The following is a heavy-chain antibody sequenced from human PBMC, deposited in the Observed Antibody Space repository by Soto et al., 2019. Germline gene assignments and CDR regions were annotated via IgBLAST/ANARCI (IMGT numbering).Heavy chain of an antibody. CDR1: GFSFSSSW. J-gene: IGHJ4*02. V-gene: IGHV3-7*01. Sequence: PGGSLRLSCAASGFSFSSSWMTWVRQAPGNGLEWLANINQDGSVTNYVDSVKGRFTISRDNAKNSLFLQMNSLRVDDTAVYYWAREPPFIRFDHGGQGTRVTLSS. CDR3: AREPPFIRFDH. CDR2: INQDGSVT.